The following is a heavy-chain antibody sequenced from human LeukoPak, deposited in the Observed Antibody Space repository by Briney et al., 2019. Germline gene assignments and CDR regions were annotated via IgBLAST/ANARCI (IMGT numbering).Heavy chain of an antibody. CDR1: GGSISSYY. D-gene: IGHD3-22*01. J-gene: IGHJ4*02. CDR3: ARVYYYEDMREFYFDY. Sequence: SETLSLTCTVSGGSISSYYWSWIRQPPGKGLEWIGYIYYSGSTNYNPSLKSRVTISVDTSKNQFSLKLSSVTAADTAVYYCARVYYYEDMREFYFDYWGQGTLVTVSS. CDR2: IYYSGST. V-gene: IGHV4-59*01.